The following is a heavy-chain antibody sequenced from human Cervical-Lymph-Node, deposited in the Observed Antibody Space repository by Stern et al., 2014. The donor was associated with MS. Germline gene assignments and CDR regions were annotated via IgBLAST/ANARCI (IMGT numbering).Heavy chain of an antibody. Sequence: QLVQSGGGVIQPGGSLRLSCTASGFTVSRDYMTWVRQAPGTGLEWVSLITNVGSTFYTDSVKCRFTISRDDSKNTVYLHMTSLRAEDTAMYYCARDTSSPERSDWWGQGTLVTVSS. J-gene: IGHJ4*02. CDR1: GFTVSRDY. D-gene: IGHD1-1*01. CDR3: ARDTSSPERSDW. V-gene: IGHV3-53*01. CDR2: ITNVGST.